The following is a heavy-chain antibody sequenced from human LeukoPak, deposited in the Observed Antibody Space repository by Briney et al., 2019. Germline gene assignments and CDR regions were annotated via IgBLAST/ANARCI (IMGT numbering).Heavy chain of an antibody. CDR3: ARESHYAPFDY. V-gene: IGHV3-30*03. CDR2: ISYDGSNK. J-gene: IGHJ4*02. D-gene: IGHD4-17*01. Sequence: GGSLRLSCAASGFTFSSYGMHWVRQAPGKGLEWVAVISYDGSNKFYADSVKGRFTISRDNSKNTLYLQMNSLRAEDTAVYYCARESHYAPFDYWGQGTLVTVSS. CDR1: GFTFSSYG.